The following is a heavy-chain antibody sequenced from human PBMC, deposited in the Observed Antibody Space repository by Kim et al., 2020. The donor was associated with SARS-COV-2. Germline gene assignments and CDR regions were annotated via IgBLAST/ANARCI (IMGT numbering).Heavy chain of an antibody. CDR2: ISSSGFTT. CDR3: AGVGSTVAAGTIDY. D-gene: IGHD6-13*01. CDR1: GFFFSDYY. Sequence: GGSLRLSCAASGFFFSDYYMSWIRQAPGKGLEWVSYISSSGFTTHYADSVKGRFTISRDNAKNSLYLQMNSLRAEDTALYYCAGVGSTVAAGTIDYWGQGTLVTVSS. J-gene: IGHJ4*02. V-gene: IGHV3-11*01.